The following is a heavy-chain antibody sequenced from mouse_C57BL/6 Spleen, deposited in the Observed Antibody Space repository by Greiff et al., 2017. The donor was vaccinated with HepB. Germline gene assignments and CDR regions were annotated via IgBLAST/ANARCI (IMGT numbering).Heavy chain of an antibody. CDR1: GYAFTNYL. V-gene: IGHV1-54*01. J-gene: IGHJ3*01. CDR2: INPGSGGT. Sequence: VQLQQSGAELVRPGTSVKVSCKASGYAFTNYLIEWVKQRPGQGLEWIGVINPGSGGTNYNEKLKGKATLTADKSSSTAYMQLSSLTSEDSAVYFCARGMGLRFAYWGQGTLVTVSA. D-gene: IGHD3-1*01. CDR3: ARGMGLRFAY.